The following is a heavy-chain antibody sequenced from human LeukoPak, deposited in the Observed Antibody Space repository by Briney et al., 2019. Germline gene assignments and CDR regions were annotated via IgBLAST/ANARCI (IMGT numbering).Heavy chain of an antibody. D-gene: IGHD3/OR15-3a*01. J-gene: IGHJ3*02. V-gene: IGHV4-59*01. Sequence: SETLSLTCTVSGGSISSYYWSWIRQPPGKGLEWIGYIYYSGSTNYNPSLKSRVTISVDTSKNQFSLKLSSVTAADTAVYYCATSLGRSGLAAFDIWGQGTMVTVSS. CDR3: ATSLGRSGLAAFDI. CDR1: GGSISSYY. CDR2: IYYSGST.